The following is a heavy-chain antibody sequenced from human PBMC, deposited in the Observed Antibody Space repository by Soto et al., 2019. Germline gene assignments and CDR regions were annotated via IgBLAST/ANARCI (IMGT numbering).Heavy chain of an antibody. Sequence: SETLSLTCTVSGGSISSGGYYWSWIRQHPGKGMEWIGHIYYSGSTYYNPSLKSRVTISVDTSKNQLSLKVSSVTAADTAVYYCARDHRSTSSDWYFDLWGRGTLVTVSS. J-gene: IGHJ2*01. CDR3: ARDHRSTSSDWYFDL. V-gene: IGHV4-30-4*08. CDR2: IYYSGST. CDR1: GGSISSGGYY. D-gene: IGHD2-2*01.